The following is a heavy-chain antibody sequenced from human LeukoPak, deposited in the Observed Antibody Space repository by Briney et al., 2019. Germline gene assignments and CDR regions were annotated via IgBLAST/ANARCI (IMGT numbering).Heavy chain of an antibody. D-gene: IGHD6-13*01. CDR3: ARDWVFGFDY. CDR1: GFTFSSYS. CDR2: ISSSSSYI. V-gene: IGHV3-21*01. Sequence: GGSLRLSCAASGFTFSSYSMNWVRQAPGKGLEWVSSISSSSSYIYYADSVKGRFTISRDNAKNSLYLQMNSLRTEDTAVYYCARDWVFGFDYWGQGTLVTVSS. J-gene: IGHJ4*02.